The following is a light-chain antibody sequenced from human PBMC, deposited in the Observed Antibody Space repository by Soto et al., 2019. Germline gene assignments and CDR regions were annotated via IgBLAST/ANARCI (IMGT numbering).Light chain of an antibody. CDR2: SAS. CDR1: QSVGTN. V-gene: IGKV3-15*01. CDR3: QQYRGWAPIT. Sequence: EIVMTQSPAALSLPPGERATLSCRASQSVGTNLAWYQQKPGQAPRPLICSASARATDVPARFSGSGSGTEFTLTISSLQSEDFAVYYCQQYRGWAPITFGGGTKVDIK. J-gene: IGKJ4*01.